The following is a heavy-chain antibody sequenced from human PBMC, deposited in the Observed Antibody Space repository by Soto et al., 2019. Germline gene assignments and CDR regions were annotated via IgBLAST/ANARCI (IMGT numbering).Heavy chain of an antibody. CDR1: GGSFSGYY. CDR2: INHSGST. D-gene: IGHD6-13*01. J-gene: IGHJ5*02. V-gene: IGHV4-34*01. CDR3: AALDRAAAGNGFDP. Sequence: QVQLQQWGAGLLKPSETLSLTCAVYGGSFSGYYWSWIRQPPGKGLEWIGEINHSGSTNYNPSLKSRVTTSVDTSKNQFSLKLSSVTAADTAVYYCAALDRAAAGNGFDPWGQGTLVTVSS.